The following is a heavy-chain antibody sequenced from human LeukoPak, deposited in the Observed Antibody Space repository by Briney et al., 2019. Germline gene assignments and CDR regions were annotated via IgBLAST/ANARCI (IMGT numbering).Heavy chain of an antibody. V-gene: IGHV4-39*01. Sequence: SETLSLTCTVSGGSISSSAHFWGWIRQPPGKGLEWIGTIYHSGTTYYNPSLKSRVTISVDTSRNQFSLRLNSVTAADTAVYSCARQTIGSYQWTFDYWGQGTLVTVSS. D-gene: IGHD3-10*01. CDR3: ARQTIGSYQWTFDY. CDR2: IYHSGTT. CDR1: GGSISSSAHF. J-gene: IGHJ4*02.